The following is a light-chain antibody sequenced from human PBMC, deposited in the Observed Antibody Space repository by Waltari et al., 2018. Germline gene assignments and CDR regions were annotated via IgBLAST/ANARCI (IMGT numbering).Light chain of an antibody. CDR3: QSYDSSLSGVV. CDR1: SSNIRAGYD. Sequence: QSVLTQPPSVSGAPGQRVTISCTGSSSNIRAGYDVHLYQQLPGTAPKLLLYDNRGRPSGVPDRFSGSKSGTSASLAITGLQAEDEADYYCQSYDSSLSGVVFGGGTKLTVL. V-gene: IGLV1-40*01. J-gene: IGLJ3*02. CDR2: DNR.